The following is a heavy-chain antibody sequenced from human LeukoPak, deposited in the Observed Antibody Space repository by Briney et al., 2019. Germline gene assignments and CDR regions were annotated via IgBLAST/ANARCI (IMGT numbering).Heavy chain of an antibody. D-gene: IGHD5-18*01. CDR3: ARDLVQLWSKDF. CDR2: ISSSGRNI. V-gene: IGHV3-48*03. Sequence: GGPLRLSCAASGSTFSNYEFNWVRQAPGKGLEWVSYISSSGRNIYYADSVKGRFTISRDNAKNSLYLQMNSLRAEDTAVYYCARDLVQLWSKDFWGQGTLVTVSS. CDR1: GSTFSNYE. J-gene: IGHJ4*02.